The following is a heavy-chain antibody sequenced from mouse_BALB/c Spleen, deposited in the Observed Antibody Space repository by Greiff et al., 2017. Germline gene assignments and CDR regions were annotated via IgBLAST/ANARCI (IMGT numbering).Heavy chain of an antibody. CDR1: GYTFTSYW. CDR3: ARAGDMITTWFAY. V-gene: IGHV1-7*01. Sequence: QVQLQQSGAELAKPGASVKMSCKASGYTFTSYWMHWVKQRPGQGLEWIGYINPSTGYTEYNQKFKDKATLTADKSSSTAYMQLSSLTSEDSAVYYCARAGDMITTWFAYWGQGTLVTVSA. J-gene: IGHJ3*01. CDR2: INPSTGYT. D-gene: IGHD2-4*01.